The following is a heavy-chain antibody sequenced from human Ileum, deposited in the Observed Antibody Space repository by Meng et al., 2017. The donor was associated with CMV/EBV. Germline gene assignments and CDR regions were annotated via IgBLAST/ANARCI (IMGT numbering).Heavy chain of an antibody. Sequence: GESLKISCVASGFTFGSYNVHWVRQAPGKGLEWLTLLKNDGGDGDKYYTESVTGRFTITLDDPKNTLYLQLNNLRGDDTAVYYCAKDFKGHFSMDVWGQGTTVTVSS. CDR3: AKDFKGHFSMDV. CDR2: LKNDGGDGDK. V-gene: IGHV3-30*02. CDR1: GFTFGSYN. J-gene: IGHJ6*02. D-gene: IGHD5-12*01.